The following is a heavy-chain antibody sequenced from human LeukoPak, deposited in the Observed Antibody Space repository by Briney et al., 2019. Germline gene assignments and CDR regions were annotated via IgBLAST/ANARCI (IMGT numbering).Heavy chain of an antibody. CDR1: GGTFSSYA. J-gene: IGHJ6*02. D-gene: IGHD5-24*01. CDR3: ARDSYLKLSLEMATINSLRYGMDV. Sequence: ASVKVSCKASGGTFSSYAISWVRQAPGQGLEWMGGIIPIFGTANYAQKFQGRVTITADESTSTAYMELSSLRSEDTAVYYCARDSYLKLSLEMATINSLRYGMDVWGQGTTVTVSS. V-gene: IGHV1-69*13. CDR2: IIPIFGTA.